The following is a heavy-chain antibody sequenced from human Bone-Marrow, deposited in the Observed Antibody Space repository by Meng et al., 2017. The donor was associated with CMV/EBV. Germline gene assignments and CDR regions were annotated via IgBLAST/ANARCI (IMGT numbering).Heavy chain of an antibody. CDR3: ARLRWFGEVDYFDY. CDR1: GFTVSSNY. J-gene: IGHJ4*02. CDR2: IKQDGSEK. D-gene: IGHD3-10*01. V-gene: IGHV3-7*01. Sequence: GESPKISCAASGFTVSSNYMSWVRQAPGKGLEWVADIKQDGSEKYYVDSVKGRFTISRDNAKNSLYLQMNSLRAEDTAVYYCARLRWFGEVDYFDYWGQGTLVTVSS.